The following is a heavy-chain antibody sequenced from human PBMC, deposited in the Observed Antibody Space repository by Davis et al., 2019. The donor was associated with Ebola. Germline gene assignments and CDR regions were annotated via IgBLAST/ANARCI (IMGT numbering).Heavy chain of an antibody. CDR1: GGSISSIIYY. D-gene: IGHD6-19*01. Sequence: PSETLSLTCTVSGGSISSIIYYWGWIRQPPGKGLEWIGSIYYSGSTYYNPSLKSRVTISVDMSKNQFSMKLSSVTAADTAVYYWARHISGWSYYYNYYGMDVWGQGTTVTVSS. V-gene: IGHV4-39*01. CDR2: IYYSGST. CDR3: ARHISGWSYYYNYYGMDV. J-gene: IGHJ6*02.